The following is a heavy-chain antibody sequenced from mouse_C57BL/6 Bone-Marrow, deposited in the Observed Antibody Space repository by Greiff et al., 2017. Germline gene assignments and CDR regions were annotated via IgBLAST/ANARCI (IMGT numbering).Heavy chain of an antibody. CDR2: IDPSDSYT. J-gene: IGHJ2*01. CDR3: ARGGYDPSDD. V-gene: IGHV1-50*01. CDR1: GYTFTSYW. Sequence: QVQLQQPGAELVKPGASVQLSCKASGYTFTSYWMQWVKQRPGPGLEWIGEIDPSDSYTNYNQKFKGKATLTVDTSSSTAYMQLSSLTSEDSAVYYCARGGYDPSDDGGQGATLTVAS. D-gene: IGHD2-2*01.